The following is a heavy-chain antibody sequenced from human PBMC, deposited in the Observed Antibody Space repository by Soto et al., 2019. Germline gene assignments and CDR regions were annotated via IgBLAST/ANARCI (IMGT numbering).Heavy chain of an antibody. V-gene: IGHV3-23*01. CDR3: AKLPRGSSPENDY. CDR1: GLTCSIYA. J-gene: IGHJ4*02. Sequence: HPGGSLRLSCAASGLTCSIYAMSWVRQAPGKGLEWVSGLSSSGGTTHYADSVKGRFTISRDNSKNTLFLQMNSLRAEDTAVYYCAKLPRGSSPENDYWGQGTLVTVSS. D-gene: IGHD6-6*01. CDR2: LSSSGGTT.